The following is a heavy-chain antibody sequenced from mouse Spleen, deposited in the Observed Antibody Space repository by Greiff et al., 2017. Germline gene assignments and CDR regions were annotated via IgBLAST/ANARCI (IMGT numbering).Heavy chain of an antibody. V-gene: IGHV2-6*01. J-gene: IGHJ3*01. D-gene: IGHD3-1*01. CDR3: ACDTGSGTFAY. CDR2: IWGGGST. Sequence: QVQLQQSGPGLVAPSQSLSITCPVSEFSLTNYGVDWIRQSPGKGLEWLGVIWGGGSTDYNSALKSRLSISKDNSKSQVFLKMNSLQTDDTAMYYCACDTGSGTFAYWGQGTLVTVSA. CDR1: EFSLTNYG.